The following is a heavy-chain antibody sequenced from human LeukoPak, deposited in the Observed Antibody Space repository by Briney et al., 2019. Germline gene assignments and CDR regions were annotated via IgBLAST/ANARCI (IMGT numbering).Heavy chain of an antibody. V-gene: IGHV1-8*03. Sequence: ASVKVSCKASGYTFTSYDINWVRQATGQGLEWMGWMNPNSGNTGYAQKFQGRVTITRNTSISTAYMELSSLRSEDTAVYYCARGGVIAVAGTTTFDYWGQGTLVTVSS. CDR1: GYTFTSYD. CDR3: ARGGVIAVAGTTTFDY. J-gene: IGHJ4*02. D-gene: IGHD6-19*01. CDR2: MNPNSGNT.